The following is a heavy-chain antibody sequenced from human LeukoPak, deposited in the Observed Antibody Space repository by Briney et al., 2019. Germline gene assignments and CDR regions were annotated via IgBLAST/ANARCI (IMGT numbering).Heavy chain of an antibody. CDR1: GFTFSTYG. CDR2: LSGSGSDT. V-gene: IGHV3-23*01. J-gene: IGHJ4*02. D-gene: IGHD1-7*01. CDR3: ARDRIAGTSPKMDY. Sequence: GGSLRLSCAASGFTFSTYGMSWVRQAPGKGLEWVSVLSGSGSDTYSADSVKGRFSIPRDNSKSTLYLQMNSLRAEDTALYYCARDRIAGTSPKMDYWGQGTLVTVSS.